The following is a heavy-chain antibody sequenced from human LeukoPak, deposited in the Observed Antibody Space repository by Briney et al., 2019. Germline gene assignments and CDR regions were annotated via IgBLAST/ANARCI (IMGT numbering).Heavy chain of an antibody. D-gene: IGHD6-13*01. J-gene: IGHJ4*02. CDR3: AKDSAVGSSWYPDY. V-gene: IGHV3-30*02. Sequence: GGSLRLSCVASGFTFSSYGMHWVRQAPCKGLEWVALIRYDESNEYYADSVKGRFTISRDNSKNTLYLQMNSLRPEDTAVYYCAKDSAVGSSWYPDYWGQGILVTVSS. CDR2: IRYDESNE. CDR1: GFTFSSYG.